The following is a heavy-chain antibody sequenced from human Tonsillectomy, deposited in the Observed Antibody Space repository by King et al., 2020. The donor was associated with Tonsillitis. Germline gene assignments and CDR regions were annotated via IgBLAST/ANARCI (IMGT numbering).Heavy chain of an antibody. CDR1: GFTFSSYS. CDR3: ARGGVVIILIDY. CDR2: ISYDGSNK. Sequence: VQLVESGGGVVQPVRSLRLSCAASGFTFSSYSMHWVRQAPGKGLEWVAVISYDGSNKYSADSVKGRFTISRDNSKNTLYLQMNSLRAEDTAVYYCARGGVVIILIDYWGQGTLVTVSS. V-gene: IGHV3-30-3*01. J-gene: IGHJ4*02. D-gene: IGHD3-3*01.